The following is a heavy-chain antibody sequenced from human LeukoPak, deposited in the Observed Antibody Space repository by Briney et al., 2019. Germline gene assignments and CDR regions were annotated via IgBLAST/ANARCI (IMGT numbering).Heavy chain of an antibody. Sequence: SVKVSCKASGGTFSSYAISWVRQAPGQGLEWMGGIIPIFGTTNYAQKFQDRVTITADKSTSTAYMELSSLRSEDTAVYYCARVVGLTGYSSSWYSGYYYYMDVWGKGTTATVSS. CDR3: ARVVGLTGYSSSWYSGYYYYMDV. CDR2: IIPIFGTT. CDR1: GGTFSSYA. J-gene: IGHJ6*03. D-gene: IGHD6-13*01. V-gene: IGHV1-69*06.